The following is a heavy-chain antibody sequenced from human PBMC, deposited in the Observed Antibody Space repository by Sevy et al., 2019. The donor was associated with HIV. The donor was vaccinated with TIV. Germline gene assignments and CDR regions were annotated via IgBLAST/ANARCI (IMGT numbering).Heavy chain of an antibody. D-gene: IGHD6-13*01. CDR2: ITSSGTTI. Sequence: GGSLRLSCAASGFTFSNYEINWVRQAPGKGLEWVSYITSSGTTIYYADSVKGRFTNSRDNAKNSLYLQMNSLRAEDTAVYYCARGGSSWTGYFDYWCQGTLVTVSS. CDR3: ARGGSSWTGYFDY. CDR1: GFTFSNYE. J-gene: IGHJ4*02. V-gene: IGHV3-48*03.